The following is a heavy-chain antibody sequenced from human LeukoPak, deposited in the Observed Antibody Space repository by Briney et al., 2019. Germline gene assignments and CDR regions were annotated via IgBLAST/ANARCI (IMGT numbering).Heavy chain of an antibody. CDR3: ARGGNWGTFDS. V-gene: IGHV3-74*01. D-gene: IGHD7-27*01. CDR1: GFTFSNYW. Sequence: GGSPRLSCAASGFTFSNYWMQWVHQAPGKGLVWISRINNDGSSTIYADSVKGRFTISRDNGKNTLYLQMNSLRAEDTAVYYCARGGNWGTFDSWGQGTLLTVSS. J-gene: IGHJ4*02. CDR2: INNDGSST.